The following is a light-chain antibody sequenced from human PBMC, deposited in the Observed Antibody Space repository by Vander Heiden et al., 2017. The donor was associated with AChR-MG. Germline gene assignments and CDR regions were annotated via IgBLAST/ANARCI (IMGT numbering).Light chain of an antibody. J-gene: IGKJ1*01. Sequence: EIVMTQYAATLSVSPGERATLSGAARHGVSNNLAWYHQKPGQGPRLLIYGASARATGIPARFSGSGSGTEFTLTISSLQSEDFAVYYCQQYDNWPRTFGQGTKVEIK. CDR1: HGVSNN. CDR3: QQYDNWPRT. CDR2: GAS. V-gene: IGKV3-15*01.